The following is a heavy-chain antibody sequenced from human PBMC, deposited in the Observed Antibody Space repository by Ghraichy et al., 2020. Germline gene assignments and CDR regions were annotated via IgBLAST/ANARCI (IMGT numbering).Heavy chain of an antibody. Sequence: GGALRLSCAASGFTFSSYSMNWVRQAPGKGLEWVSYISSSSSTIYYADSVKGRFTISRDNAKNSLYLQMNSLRAEDTAVYYCARDTYSYGFLVGHPYGMDVWGQGTTVTVSS. CDR3: ARDTYSYGFLVGHPYGMDV. CDR2: ISSSSSTI. J-gene: IGHJ6*02. V-gene: IGHV3-48*01. D-gene: IGHD5-18*01. CDR1: GFTFSSYS.